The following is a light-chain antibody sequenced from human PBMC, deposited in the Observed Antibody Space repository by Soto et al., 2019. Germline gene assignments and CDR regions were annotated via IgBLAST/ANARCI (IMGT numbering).Light chain of an antibody. V-gene: IGKV3-20*01. J-gene: IGKJ4*01. Sequence: EIVLTQSPRTLSLSPVERATLSCMASQSVRSSYLAWYQQRPGQAPRLLIYGASNRATGIPDRFSGSGSGTDFTLTISRLETEAYAVYYCQQYGSSPTCGGGTK. CDR2: GAS. CDR1: QSVRSSY. CDR3: QQYGSSPT.